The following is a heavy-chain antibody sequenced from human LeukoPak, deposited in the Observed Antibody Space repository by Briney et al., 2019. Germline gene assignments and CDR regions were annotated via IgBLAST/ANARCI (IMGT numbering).Heavy chain of an antibody. D-gene: IGHD3-22*01. V-gene: IGHV1-2*02. Sequence: ASVKVSCKASGYTFTGYYMHWVRQAPGQGLEWMGWINPNSGGTNYAQKFQGRVTMTRDTSISAAYMELSRLRSDDTAVYYCAGLYYYDSSGYYSPFDYWGQGTLVTVSS. CDR1: GYTFTGYY. CDR2: INPNSGGT. CDR3: AGLYYYDSSGYYSPFDY. J-gene: IGHJ4*02.